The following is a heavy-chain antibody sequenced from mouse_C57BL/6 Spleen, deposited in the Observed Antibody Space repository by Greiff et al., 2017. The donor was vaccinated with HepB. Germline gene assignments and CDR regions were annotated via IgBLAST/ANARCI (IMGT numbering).Heavy chain of an antibody. CDR1: GYTFTDYE. J-gene: IGHJ4*01. D-gene: IGHD1-1*01. V-gene: IGHV1-15*01. CDR3: TRGSSPLDYAMDY. CDR2: IDPETGGT. Sequence: QVQLQQSGAELVRPGASVTLSCKASGYTFTDYEMHWVKQSPVHGLEWIGAIDPETGGTAYNQKFKGKAILTADKSSSTAYMELRSLTSEDSAVYYCTRGSSPLDYAMDYWGQGTSVTVSS.